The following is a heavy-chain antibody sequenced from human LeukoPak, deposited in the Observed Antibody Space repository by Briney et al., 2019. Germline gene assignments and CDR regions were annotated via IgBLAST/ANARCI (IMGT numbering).Heavy chain of an antibody. CDR3: ARHRAYFYGSGSHHNWFDP. CDR1: GYSITTAYY. D-gene: IGHD3-10*01. Sequence: SETLSLTCTVSGYSITTAYYWGWIRQPPGKGLEWIGSIFHSGNTHYNASLKSRVTVSVDTSKNQFSLKLSSVTAADTAVYYCARHRAYFYGSGSHHNWFDPWGQGTLVTVSS. J-gene: IGHJ5*02. V-gene: IGHV4-38-2*02. CDR2: IFHSGNT.